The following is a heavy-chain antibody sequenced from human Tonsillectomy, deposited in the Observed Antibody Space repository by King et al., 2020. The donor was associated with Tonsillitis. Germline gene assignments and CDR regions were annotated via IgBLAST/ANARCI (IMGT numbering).Heavy chain of an antibody. D-gene: IGHD2-2*01. CDR2: ISYDGSNT. Sequence: VQLVESGGGVVQPGRSLRLSCAASGFTFSSYAVHWVRQAPGKGLEWVTVISYDGSNTYYADSVKGRFTISRDNSKNTLYLQMNSLRDEETAVYYCARDYCSSTICYPTYWYFHLWGRGTLVTVSP. V-gene: IGHV3-30*04. CDR3: ARDYCSSTICYPTYWYFHL. CDR1: GFTFSSYA. J-gene: IGHJ2*01.